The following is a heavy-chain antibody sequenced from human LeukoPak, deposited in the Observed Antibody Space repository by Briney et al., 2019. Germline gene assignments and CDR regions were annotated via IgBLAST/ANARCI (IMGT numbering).Heavy chain of an antibody. Sequence: PSETLSLTCSVWGGSMSSSSYYWGWIRQGPGKGLEWIGSIYYSGIPYYNPSLNSRVTISVDTSNNQFSLKLSSVTAADTAVYYCARHFTIFGVEYAFDIWGQGTMVTVSS. CDR1: GGSMSSSSYY. CDR3: ARHFTIFGVEYAFDI. J-gene: IGHJ3*02. V-gene: IGHV4-39*01. CDR2: IYYSGIP. D-gene: IGHD3-3*01.